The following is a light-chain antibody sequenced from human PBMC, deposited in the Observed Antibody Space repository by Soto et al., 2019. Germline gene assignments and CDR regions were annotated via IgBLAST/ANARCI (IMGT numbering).Light chain of an antibody. CDR1: QSVSSN. V-gene: IGKV3-15*01. Sequence: EIVMTQSPATLSVSPGERATLSCRASQSVSSNLAWYQQQPGQAPRVLIYGASTRATGFPATFSGSGSGTEFTLTISSLQSEDFAVYYCQQYNNWPLTFGGGTKVEIK. J-gene: IGKJ4*01. CDR2: GAS. CDR3: QQYNNWPLT.